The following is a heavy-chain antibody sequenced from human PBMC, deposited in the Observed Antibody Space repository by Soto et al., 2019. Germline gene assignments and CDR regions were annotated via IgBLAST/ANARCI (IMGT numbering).Heavy chain of an antibody. CDR2: IYYSGST. D-gene: IGHD5-12*01. V-gene: IGHV4-31*03. Sequence: TLSLTCTVSGGSISSGGYYWSWIRQHPGKGLEWIGYIYYSGSTYYNPSLKSRVTISVDTSKNQFSLKLSSVTAADTAVYYCARSRRDGYNYKVDYWGQGTLVTVSS. CDR3: ARSRRDGYNYKVDY. J-gene: IGHJ4*02. CDR1: GGSISSGGYY.